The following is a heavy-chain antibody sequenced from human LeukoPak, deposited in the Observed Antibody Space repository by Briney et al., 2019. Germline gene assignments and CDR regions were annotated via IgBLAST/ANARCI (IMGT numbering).Heavy chain of an antibody. CDR2: IYYSGST. V-gene: IGHV4-39*01. CDR1: GGSISSYY. Sequence: SETLSLTCTVSGGSISSYYWSWIRQPPGKGLEWIGSIYYSGSTYYNPSLKSRVTISVDTSKNQFSLKLSSVTAADTAVYYCARQLEYSSGWFDYWGQGTLVTVSS. J-gene: IGHJ4*02. D-gene: IGHD6-19*01. CDR3: ARQLEYSSGWFDY.